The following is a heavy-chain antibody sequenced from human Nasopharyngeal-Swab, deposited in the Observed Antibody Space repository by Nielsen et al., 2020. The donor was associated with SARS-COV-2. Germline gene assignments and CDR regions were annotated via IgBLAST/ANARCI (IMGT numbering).Heavy chain of an antibody. V-gene: IGHV4-59*01. D-gene: IGHD1-26*01. CDR2: IYYSGST. J-gene: IGHJ4*02. Sequence: RQAPGKGLEWIGYIYYSGSTNYNPSLKSRVTISVDTSKNQFSLKLSSVTAADTGVYYCARVWGATCLNWGQGTLVTVSS. CDR3: ARVWGATCLN.